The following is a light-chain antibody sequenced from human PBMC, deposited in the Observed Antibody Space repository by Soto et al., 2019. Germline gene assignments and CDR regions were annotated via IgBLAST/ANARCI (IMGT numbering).Light chain of an antibody. CDR3: HQRSNWPPYT. CDR1: QSVSSY. V-gene: IGKV3-11*01. CDR2: NAS. J-gene: IGKJ2*01. Sequence: ETVLTQSPATLSLSPGERATLSCRASQSVSSYLAWYQQKPGQAPRLLIYNASNRATGIPARFSGSGSGTDFTLTISSREPEDSAVYYCHQRSNWPPYTFGQGTKLEIK.